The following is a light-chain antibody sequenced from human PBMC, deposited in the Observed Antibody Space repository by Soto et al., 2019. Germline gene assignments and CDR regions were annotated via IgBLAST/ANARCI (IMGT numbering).Light chain of an antibody. CDR3: GTWDSSLSGV. Sequence: QSVLTQPPSVSAAPGQMVTISCSGSRSNIGSNSVSWYRYVPGTAPKLLIYDSNKRPSGMSDRFSGSKSGTSATLGISGLQTGDEADYYCGTWDSSLSGVFGGGTKLTVL. V-gene: IGLV1-51*01. CDR2: DSN. J-gene: IGLJ2*01. CDR1: RSNIGSNS.